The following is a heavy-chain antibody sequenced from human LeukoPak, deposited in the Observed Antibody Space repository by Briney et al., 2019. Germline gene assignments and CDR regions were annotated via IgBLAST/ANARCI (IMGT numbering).Heavy chain of an antibody. D-gene: IGHD4-23*01. J-gene: IGHJ4*02. CDR3: ARDYGGRYYFDY. V-gene: IGHV4-31*03. Sequence: SQTLSLTCTVSGASISSSGYYWSWIRQHPGKGLEWIGYIYYTGSTYYNPSLKSRVTISVDMSKTQFSLKLSSVTAADTAVYFCARDYGGRYYFDYWGQGTLVTVSS. CDR1: GASISSSGYY. CDR2: IYYTGST.